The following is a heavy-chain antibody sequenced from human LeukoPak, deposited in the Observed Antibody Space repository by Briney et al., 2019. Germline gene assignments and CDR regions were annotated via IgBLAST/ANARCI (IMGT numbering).Heavy chain of an antibody. Sequence: GGSLRLSCAASGFIFSNAWMGWVRQAPGKGLEWVGRIKSKTEGGTTDYAAPVKGRFTISRDDSKNTLYLQMDSLKTEDTAMYYCTKFIAVGYCSSTSCPTLFDCWGQGNLVTVSS. CDR3: TKFIAVGYCSSTSCPTLFDC. J-gene: IGHJ4*02. V-gene: IGHV3-15*01. CDR1: GFIFSNAW. D-gene: IGHD2-2*01. CDR2: IKSKTEGGTT.